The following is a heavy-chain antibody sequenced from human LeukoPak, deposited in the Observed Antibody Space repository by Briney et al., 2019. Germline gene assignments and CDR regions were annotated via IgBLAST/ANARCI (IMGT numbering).Heavy chain of an antibody. CDR1: GFTFSSYA. CDR3: AKGSTSTVTPTDY. Sequence: GGSLRLSCAASGFTFSSYAMSWVRQAPGKGLEWVSVISGSGGSTYYADSVKGRFTISRDNSKNTLYLQMNSLRAEDTAVYYCAKGSTSTVTPTDYWGQGTLVTVSS. CDR2: ISGSGGST. J-gene: IGHJ4*02. V-gene: IGHV3-23*01. D-gene: IGHD4-17*01.